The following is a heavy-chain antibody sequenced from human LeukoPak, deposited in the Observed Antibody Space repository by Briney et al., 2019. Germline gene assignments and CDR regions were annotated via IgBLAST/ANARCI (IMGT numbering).Heavy chain of an antibody. V-gene: IGHV1-2*02. CDR3: ARETGYCSGGSCYSYFDY. D-gene: IGHD2-15*01. CDR1: GYTFTGYY. CDR2: INPNSGGT. J-gene: IGHJ4*02. Sequence: ASVKVSCKASGYTFTGYYMNWVRQAPGQGLEWMGWINPNSGGTNYAQKFQGRVTMTRDMSTSTVYMELSSLRSEDTAVYYCARETGYCSGGSCYSYFDYWGQGTLVTVSS.